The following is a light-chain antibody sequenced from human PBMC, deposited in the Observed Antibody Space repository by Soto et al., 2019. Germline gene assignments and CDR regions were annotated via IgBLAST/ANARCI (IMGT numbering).Light chain of an antibody. CDR3: QQYNNWPQT. CDR1: QSVSSN. J-gene: IGKJ1*01. V-gene: IGKV3-15*01. Sequence: EIVLTQSPGTLSLSPGERATLSCRASQSVSSNLAWYQQKPGQAPRLLIYGASTRATGIPARFSGSGSGTEFTLTISSLQSEDFAVYYCQQYNNWPQTFGQGIKVDIK. CDR2: GAS.